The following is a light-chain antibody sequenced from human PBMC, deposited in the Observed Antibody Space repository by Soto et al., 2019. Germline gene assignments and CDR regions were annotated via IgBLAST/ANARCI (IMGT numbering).Light chain of an antibody. CDR1: XSVSSSC. V-gene: IGKV3D-20*02. CDR2: DAS. CDR3: QQRSSWPPTIT. J-gene: IGKJ5*01. Sequence: EILLTQPPSTLSLPPGERATLSCKASXSVSSSCLAWYQQNTGXAPRLLXXDASSRATDFPDRFSGSGSGTDFTLNISGLEPEDFAVYYCQQRSSWPPTITFGQGTRLEIK.